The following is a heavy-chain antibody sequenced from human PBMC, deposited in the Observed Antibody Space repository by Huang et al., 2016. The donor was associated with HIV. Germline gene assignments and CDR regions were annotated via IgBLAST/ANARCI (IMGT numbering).Heavy chain of an antibody. CDR1: GGSIKRRNYY. CDR2: IYYCGSP. CDR3: ARRQGSGYYFYFDY. Sequence: QLQLQESGPGLVKPSDTLSLNCTISGGSIKRRNYYWGWVRQAPGKGLEWLGEIYYCGSPYYNPALRSRVSLSGDTSKNQVTLKVNAVIAADTAVYYCARRQGSGYYFYFDYWGRGIPVTVSA. J-gene: IGHJ4*02. D-gene: IGHD3-22*01. V-gene: IGHV4-39*01.